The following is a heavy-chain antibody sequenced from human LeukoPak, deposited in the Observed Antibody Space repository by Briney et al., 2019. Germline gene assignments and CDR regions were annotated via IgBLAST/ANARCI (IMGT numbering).Heavy chain of an antibody. Sequence: GGSLRLSCAASGFIFSENAMHWVRQAPGKGLDWVAYIGVDETFKEYADSVKGRFTISRDDSKNTLYLQMNSLRAEDTAVYYCARGEGEDWGQGTLVTVSS. CDR2: IGVDETFK. CDR3: ARGEGED. V-gene: IGHV3-30*02. J-gene: IGHJ4*02. D-gene: IGHD3-16*01. CDR1: GFIFSENA.